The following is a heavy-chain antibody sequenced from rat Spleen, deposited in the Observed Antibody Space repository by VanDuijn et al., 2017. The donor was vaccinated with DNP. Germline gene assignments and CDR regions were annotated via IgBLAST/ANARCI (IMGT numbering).Heavy chain of an antibody. CDR2: MWSDGDT. CDR1: GFSLTNYH. CDR3: SRYVDYSALDV. D-gene: IGHD1-11*01. V-gene: IGHV2-32*01. J-gene: IGHJ4*01. Sequence: QVQLKESGPGLVQPSQTLSLTCTVSGFSLTNYHVHWVRQPPGKGLEWMGGMWSDGDTSYNSTLKSRLSVSRDTSKSQVFLKMDSLQSDDTAIYYCSRYVDYSALDVWGQGTSVTVSS.